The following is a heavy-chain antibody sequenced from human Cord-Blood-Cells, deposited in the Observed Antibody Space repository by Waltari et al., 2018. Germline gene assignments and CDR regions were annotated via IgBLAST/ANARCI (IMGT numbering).Heavy chain of an antibody. Sequence: QVQLQQWGAGLLKPSETLSLTCAVYGGSFSGYYWSWIRQPPGKGLEWIGEINHSGSTNYNPSLKSRVTISVDTSKNQFSLKLSSVTAADTAVYYCARDIVGANDAFDIWGQGTMGTVSS. CDR1: GGSFSGYY. CDR3: ARDIVGANDAFDI. V-gene: IGHV4-34*01. J-gene: IGHJ3*02. D-gene: IGHD1-26*01. CDR2: INHSGST.